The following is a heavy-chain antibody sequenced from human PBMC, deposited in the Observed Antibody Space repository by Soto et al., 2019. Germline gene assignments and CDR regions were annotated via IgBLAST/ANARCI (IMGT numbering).Heavy chain of an antibody. V-gene: IGHV1-18*01. CDR1: GFTFTNYG. Sequence: QVHLVQSGPEVKKPGASVKVSCKTSGFTFTNYGITCVRQAPGQGLEWMGWISADNRNTHYAQKFQGRVTMTTTTSTTTAYMELGSLRSDDTALYYCARDVIYRSERSDYWGQGTLVTVSS. CDR3: ARDVIYRSERSDY. D-gene: IGHD3-10*01. J-gene: IGHJ4*02. CDR2: ISADNRNT.